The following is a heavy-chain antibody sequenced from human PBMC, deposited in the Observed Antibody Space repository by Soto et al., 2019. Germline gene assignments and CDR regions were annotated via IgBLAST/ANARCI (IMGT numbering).Heavy chain of an antibody. CDR1: GGTFSSYA. J-gene: IGHJ4*02. Sequence: QVQLVQSGAEVKKPGSSVKVSCKASGGTFSSYAISWVRQAPGQGLEWMGGIIPIFGTANYAQKFQGRVTITAHESTSTAYMELSILRSEDTAVYYCARGHIGTKYTSGYGHSDYWGQGTLVTVSS. V-gene: IGHV1-69*01. D-gene: IGHD5-18*01. CDR3: ARGHIGTKYTSGYGHSDY. CDR2: IIPIFGTA.